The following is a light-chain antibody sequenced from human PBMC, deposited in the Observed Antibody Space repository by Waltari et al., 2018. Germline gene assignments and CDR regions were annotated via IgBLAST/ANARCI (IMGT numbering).Light chain of an antibody. CDR2: AAS. V-gene: IGKV1-8*01. Sequence: AIRITQSPSPLSASTGDRVTITCRASQGISSYLAWYQQKPGKAPKVLIYAASTLQSGVPSRFSGSGSGTDFTLTISCLPSEDFAIYYCQQYYSNPATFGQGTKVEI. CDR1: QGISSY. J-gene: IGKJ1*01. CDR3: QQYYSNPAT.